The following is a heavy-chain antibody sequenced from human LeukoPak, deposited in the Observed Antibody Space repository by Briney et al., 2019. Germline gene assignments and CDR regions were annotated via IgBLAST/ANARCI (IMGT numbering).Heavy chain of an antibody. V-gene: IGHV3-30*02. CDR3: AKVCVVMVDDAFDI. Sequence: PGVPLRLSCAASGCIFTRYDMLWVRGAPGGGGEWVAFIRFCGTRVHYADSVKRRHTVPRDYSKHTLSLHMNSVRVEHTYVYYCAKVCVVMVDDAFDIWGQGTMVIVSS. J-gene: IGHJ3*02. D-gene: IGHD3-22*01. CDR2: IRFCGTRV. CDR1: GCIFTRYD.